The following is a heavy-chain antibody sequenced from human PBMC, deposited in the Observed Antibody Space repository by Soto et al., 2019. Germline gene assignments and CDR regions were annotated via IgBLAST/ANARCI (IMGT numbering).Heavy chain of an antibody. CDR2: IYYSGST. D-gene: IGHD1-1*01. V-gene: IGHV4-31*03. Sequence: SETLSLTCTVSGGSVNSGGYHWSWVRQHPGKGLEWIGDIYYSGSTYYNPSLKSRVTISIDTSTNHFSLHLSALTAADTAVYYCARAPIPNWNYYGMDVWGQGTTVTVSS. J-gene: IGHJ6*02. CDR1: GGSVNSGGYH. CDR3: ARAPIPNWNYYGMDV.